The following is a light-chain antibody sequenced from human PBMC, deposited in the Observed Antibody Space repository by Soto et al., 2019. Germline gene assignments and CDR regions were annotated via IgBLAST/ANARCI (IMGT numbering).Light chain of an antibody. V-gene: IGLV2-14*01. J-gene: IGLJ2*01. CDR3: TSYTSSSTLEV. CDR1: SSDVGGYNY. CDR2: DVS. Sequence: QSVLTQPASVSGSPGQSITISCTGTSSDVGGYNYVSWYQQHPGKAPKLMIYDVSYRPSGVSNCFSGSKSGNTASLTISGLQAEDEADYYCTSYTSSSTLEVFGGGTKRTVL.